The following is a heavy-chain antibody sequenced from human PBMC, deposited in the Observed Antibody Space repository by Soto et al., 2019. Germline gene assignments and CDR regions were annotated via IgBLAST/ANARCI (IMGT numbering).Heavy chain of an antibody. CDR3: AKDRGSSSSPPYY. V-gene: IGHV3-23*01. CDR2: ISGSGVVT. CDR1: GFTFSNYA. D-gene: IGHD6-6*01. Sequence: GGSLRLSCEASGFTFSNYAVSWVRQAPGKGLEWVSGISGSGVVTYYADSVKGRFTISRDNSKNTLFLQMNSLRAEDTAVYYCAKDRGSSSSPPYYWGQGTLVTVS. J-gene: IGHJ4*02.